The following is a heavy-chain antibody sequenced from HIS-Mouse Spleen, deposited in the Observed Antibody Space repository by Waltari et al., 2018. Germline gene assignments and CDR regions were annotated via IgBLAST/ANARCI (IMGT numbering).Heavy chain of an antibody. J-gene: IGHJ5*02. D-gene: IGHD2-8*01. Sequence: EVQLVESGGGLVQPGGSLRLSCAASGFTFSSYWMSWVRQAPGKGLEWVANIKQDGSEKEQWEQVKGRFTISRGNAKNSRDLQMNGLRAEDTAVYYCARVYVRGCADCTNGVCCRNWFDPWGQGTLVTVSS. CDR1: GFTFSSYW. CDR3: ARVYVRGCADCTNGVCCRNWFDP. CDR2: IKQDGSEK. V-gene: IGHV3-7*01.